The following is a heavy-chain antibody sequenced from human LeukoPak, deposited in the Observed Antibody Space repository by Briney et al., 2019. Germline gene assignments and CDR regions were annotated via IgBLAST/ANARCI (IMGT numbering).Heavy chain of an antibody. CDR1: GFTFRDYW. CDR2: IKYDGSDK. J-gene: IGHJ4*02. D-gene: IGHD1-14*01. Sequence: PGGSLRLSCVASGFTFRDYWMTWVRQAPGKGLECVANIKYDGSDKYYVDSVKGRFTIPRDNAKNSVYLQMNSLRVEDTAVYYCARRNLFDYWGQGTVVTVSS. V-gene: IGHV3-7*01. CDR3: ARRNLFDY.